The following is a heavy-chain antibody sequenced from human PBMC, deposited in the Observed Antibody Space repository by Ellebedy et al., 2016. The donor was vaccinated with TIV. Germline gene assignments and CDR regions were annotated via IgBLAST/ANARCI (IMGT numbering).Heavy chain of an antibody. D-gene: IGHD3-3*01. Sequence: GESLKISXAASGFTFSSYGMHWVRQAPGKGLEWVAVISYDGSNKYYADSVKGRFTISRDNSKNTLYLQMNSLRAEDTAVYYCAKDIFGGACDYWGQGTLVTVSS. CDR3: AKDIFGGACDY. J-gene: IGHJ4*02. CDR2: ISYDGSNK. V-gene: IGHV3-30*18. CDR1: GFTFSSYG.